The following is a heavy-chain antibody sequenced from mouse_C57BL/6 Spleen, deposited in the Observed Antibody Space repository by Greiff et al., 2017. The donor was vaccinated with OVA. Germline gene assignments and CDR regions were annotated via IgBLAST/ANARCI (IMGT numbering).Heavy chain of an antibody. D-gene: IGHD1-1*01. CDR3: ARSDYGSSPDY. CDR1: GYTFTSYW. Sequence: QVQLQQPGAELVRPGTSVKLSCKASGYTFTSYWMHWVKQRPGQGLEWIGVIDPSDSYTNYNQKFKGKATLTVDTSSSTAYMQLSSLTSEDSAVDCGARSDYGSSPDYWGQGTTLTVSS. V-gene: IGHV1-59*01. J-gene: IGHJ2*01. CDR2: IDPSDSYT.